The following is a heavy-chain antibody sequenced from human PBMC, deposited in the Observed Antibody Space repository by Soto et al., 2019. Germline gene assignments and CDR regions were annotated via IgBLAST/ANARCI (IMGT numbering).Heavy chain of an antibody. Sequence: GGSLRLSCAASGFTFNIYALHWVRQAPGKGLEWVAVNSFDGTKKYYSDSVKGRFTISRDNLKNTLYLQMNNLRVEDAALYFCAREDDYGYRYINYGLDVWGQGTTVTVSS. CDR2: NSFDGTKK. V-gene: IGHV3-30-3*01. J-gene: IGHJ6*02. CDR3: AREDDYGYRYINYGLDV. D-gene: IGHD4-17*01. CDR1: GFTFNIYA.